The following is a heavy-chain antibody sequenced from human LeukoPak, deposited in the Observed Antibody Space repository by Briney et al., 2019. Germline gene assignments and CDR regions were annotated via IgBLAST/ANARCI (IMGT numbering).Heavy chain of an antibody. CDR1: GGTFSSYA. V-gene: IGHV1-69*13. Sequence: SVKVSCKASGGTFSSYAISWVRQAPGQGLEWMGGIIPIFGTANYAQKFQGRVTITADESTSTAYMELSSLGSEDTAVYYCARARTPYYYDSSGYLIGYWGQGTLVTVSS. D-gene: IGHD3-22*01. CDR2: IIPIFGTA. J-gene: IGHJ4*02. CDR3: ARARTPYYYDSSGYLIGY.